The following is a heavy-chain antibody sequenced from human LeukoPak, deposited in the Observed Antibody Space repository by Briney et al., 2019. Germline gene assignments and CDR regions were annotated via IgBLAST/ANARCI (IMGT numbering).Heavy chain of an antibody. CDR2: IYWDDDQ. CDR1: GFSLSTTGLG. CDR3: AHRRRGADSSGYYYVLFDY. V-gene: IGHV2-5*02. J-gene: IGHJ4*02. Sequence: SGPTLVKPTQTLTLTCSFSGFSLSTTGLGVGWIRQPPGKALEWLALIYWDDDQRYSPSLNSRLTVTKDTSKNQVVLTMTNMGPVDTATYFCAHRRRGADSSGYYYVLFDYWGQGTLVTVSS. D-gene: IGHD3-22*01.